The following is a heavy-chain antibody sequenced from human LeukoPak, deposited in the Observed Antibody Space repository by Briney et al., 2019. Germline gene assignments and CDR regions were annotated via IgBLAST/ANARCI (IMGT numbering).Heavy chain of an antibody. CDR3: ATRYDFWSGLSY. J-gene: IGHJ4*02. Sequence: PSETPSLTCTVSGGSISSSSYYWGWIRQPPGKGLEWIGSIYYSGSTYYNPSLKSRVTISVDTSKNQFSLKLSSVTAADTAVYYCATRYDFWSGLSYWGQGTLVTVSS. CDR1: GGSISSSSYY. CDR2: IYYSGST. V-gene: IGHV4-39*07. D-gene: IGHD3-3*01.